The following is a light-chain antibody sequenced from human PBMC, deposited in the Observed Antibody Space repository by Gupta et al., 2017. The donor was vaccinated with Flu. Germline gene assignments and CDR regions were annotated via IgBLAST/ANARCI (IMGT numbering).Light chain of an antibody. J-gene: IGKJ3*01. Sequence: ELVMPQSPATLSVSLGEGAIPSCRASQSVSSNLACYQQTPGQPPRLLNDGASVRAAGIPAWCGGGGSRKVFTTTSSSLQSADFADYCHQQYNSSHFTFGPGTKVDIK. CDR2: GAS. CDR3: QQYNSSHFT. CDR1: QSVSSN. V-gene: IGKV3-15*01.